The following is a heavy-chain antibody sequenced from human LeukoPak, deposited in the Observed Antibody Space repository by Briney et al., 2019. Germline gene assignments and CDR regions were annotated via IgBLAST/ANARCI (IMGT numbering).Heavy chain of an antibody. J-gene: IGHJ6*04. CDR2: IIPIFGTA. D-gene: IGHD5-18*01. V-gene: IGHV1-69*13. Sequence: GASVKVSCKASRRPFSSYAISWVRQAPGQGREWMGGIIPIFGTANYAQKFQGRVTITAGESTSTAYMELSSLRSEDTAVYYCARDLRGAYSYGAPYYYYGMDVWGKGTTVTVSS. CDR1: RRPFSSYA. CDR3: ARDLRGAYSYGAPYYYYGMDV.